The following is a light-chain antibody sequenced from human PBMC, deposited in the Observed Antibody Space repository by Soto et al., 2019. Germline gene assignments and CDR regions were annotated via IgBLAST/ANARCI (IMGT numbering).Light chain of an antibody. CDR2: EVN. V-gene: IGLV2-14*01. CDR1: SSDVGGYKF. CDR3: LSYTSANTRV. J-gene: IGLJ3*02. Sequence: QSALTQPASVSASPGQSITISCTGTSSDVGGYKFVSWYQHHPGKAPKLMIYEVNNRPSGVSNRFSGSKSGNTASLTISGLQPEDVADYYCLSYTSANTRVFGGGTQLTVL.